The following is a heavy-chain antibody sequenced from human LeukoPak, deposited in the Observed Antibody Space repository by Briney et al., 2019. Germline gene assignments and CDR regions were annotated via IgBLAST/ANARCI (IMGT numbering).Heavy chain of an antibody. D-gene: IGHD3-22*01. CDR3: ARDRYYYDSSGYFHYYYYYMDV. CDR2: TYYSGST. Sequence: PSETLSLTCTVSGGSISSHYWSWIRQPPGKGLEWIGYTYYSGSTNYNPSLKSRVTISVDTSKNQFSLKLSSVTAADTAVYYCARDRYYYDSSGYFHYYYYYMDVWGKGTTVTVSS. V-gene: IGHV4-59*11. CDR1: GGSISSHY. J-gene: IGHJ6*03.